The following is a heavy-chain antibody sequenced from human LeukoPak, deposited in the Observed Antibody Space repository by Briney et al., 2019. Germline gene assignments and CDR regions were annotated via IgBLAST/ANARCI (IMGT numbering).Heavy chain of an antibody. CDR3: ARDPAYYYDSSGSYYFDY. D-gene: IGHD3-22*01. J-gene: IGHJ4*02. Sequence: PSETLSLTCTVSGGSISSYYWSWIRQPAGKGLEWIGRIYTSGSTNYNPSLKSRVPMSVDTSKNQFSLKLSSVTAADTAVYYCARDPAYYYDSSGSYYFDYWGQGTLVTVSS. V-gene: IGHV4-4*07. CDR2: IYTSGST. CDR1: GGSISSYY.